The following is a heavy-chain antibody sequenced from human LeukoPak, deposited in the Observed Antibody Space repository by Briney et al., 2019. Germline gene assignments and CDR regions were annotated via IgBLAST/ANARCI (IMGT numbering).Heavy chain of an antibody. CDR3: VKGSGTNDYGMAT. CDR2: IVYDGSHQ. CDR1: GFTFNRCG. V-gene: IGHV3-30*18. J-gene: IGHJ6*02. D-gene: IGHD3-10*01. Sequence: PGRSLRLSCAASGFTFNRCGMHWVRQAPGKGLEWVAVIVYDGSHQYYTDSVKGRFTISRDNSKNTVFLQMDSLRAEDTGVYYCVKGSGTNDYGMATWGQGTTVTVPS.